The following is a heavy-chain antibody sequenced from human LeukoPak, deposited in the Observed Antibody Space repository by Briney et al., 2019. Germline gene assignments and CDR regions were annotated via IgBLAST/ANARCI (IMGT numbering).Heavy chain of an antibody. V-gene: IGHV3-53*01. CDR3: ARGYGDYYFDY. J-gene: IGHJ4*02. CDR2: IDSGGNA. Sequence: GGSLRLSCAASDFSVSSIYMSLVRQAPGKGLEWVSVIDSGGNAYYADSVKGRFTISRENSKNRLYLQMNSLRAEDTAVYYCARGYGDYYFDYWGQGTLVTVSS. D-gene: IGHD4-17*01. CDR1: DFSVSSIY.